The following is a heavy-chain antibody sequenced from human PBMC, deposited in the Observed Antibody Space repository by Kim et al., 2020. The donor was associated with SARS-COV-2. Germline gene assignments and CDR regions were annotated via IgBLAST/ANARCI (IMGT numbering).Heavy chain of an antibody. CDR1: GGTFSSYA. Sequence: SVKVSCKASGGTFSSYAISWVRQAPGQGLEWMGGIIPIFGTANYAQKFQGRVTITADESTSTAYMELSSLRSEDTAVYYCARNQIAARPPLTRYYYGMDVWGQGTTVTVSS. D-gene: IGHD6-6*01. CDR2: IIPIFGTA. V-gene: IGHV1-69*13. CDR3: ARNQIAARPPLTRYYYGMDV. J-gene: IGHJ6*02.